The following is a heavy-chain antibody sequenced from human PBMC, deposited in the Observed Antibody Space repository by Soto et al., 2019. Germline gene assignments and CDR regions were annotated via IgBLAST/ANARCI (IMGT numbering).Heavy chain of an antibody. V-gene: IGHV1-18*04. D-gene: IGHD3-22*01. CDR1: GYTFTNYA. J-gene: IGHJ6*02. CDR3: ARDRDDYYDNSDTDHYHYSRDV. CDR2: ISAYSDRT. Sequence: QVQLVQSGTEVNKHGASVKVSCKASGYTFTNYAISWVRQAPGQGREWMGWISAYSDRTNYAQKLQGRVTMTTDTATSTAYMEVRSLRSDDTAVYYCARDRDDYYDNSDTDHYHYSRDVGGPGATVTISS.